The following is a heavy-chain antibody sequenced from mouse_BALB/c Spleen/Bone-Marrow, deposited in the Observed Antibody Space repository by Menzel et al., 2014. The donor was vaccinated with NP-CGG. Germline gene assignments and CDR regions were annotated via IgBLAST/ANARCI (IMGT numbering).Heavy chain of an antibody. Sequence: VQLQQSGVELVKQGASAKLSCTASGFNIKDTYMHWVKQRPEQGLEWIGRTDPANGNTKYDPKFQGKATITADTSSNTAYLQLSSQTSEDTAVYYCASYRYAWYFDVWGAGTTGTGSS. D-gene: IGHD2-14*01. CDR2: TDPANGNT. J-gene: IGHJ1*01. V-gene: IGHV14-3*02. CDR3: ASYRYAWYFDV. CDR1: GFNIKDTY.